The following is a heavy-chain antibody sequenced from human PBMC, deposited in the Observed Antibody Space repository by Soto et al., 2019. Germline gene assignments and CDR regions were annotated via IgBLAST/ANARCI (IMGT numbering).Heavy chain of an antibody. Sequence: GGSLRLSCIASGFSFGNDWMGWVRQAPGKGLEWVANIKEDGSEKFSVDSVRGRFTISRDNAKDSLYLQMNSLRADDTAVYYCARPERKSKYNSLLSWGQGILVTLFS. V-gene: IGHV3-7*01. D-gene: IGHD1-1*01. J-gene: IGHJ4*02. CDR3: ARPERKSKYNSLLS. CDR1: GFSFGNDW. CDR2: IKEDGSEK.